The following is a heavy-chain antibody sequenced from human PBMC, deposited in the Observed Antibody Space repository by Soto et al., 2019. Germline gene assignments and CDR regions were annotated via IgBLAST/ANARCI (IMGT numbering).Heavy chain of an antibody. D-gene: IGHD2-2*02. V-gene: IGHV3-53*02. CDR1: GFTGSNNY. CDR3: ATYTSLDY. J-gene: IGHJ4*02. CDR2: IYSGGST. Sequence: EVQLVETGGGSIQPGGSLRLSCAASGFTGSNNYMSWVRQAPGKGLEWVSLIYSGGSTFYADSVKGRFTISRDNSKNTLFLQMNSLRAEDTAVYFCATYTSLDYWGQGTLVTVSS.